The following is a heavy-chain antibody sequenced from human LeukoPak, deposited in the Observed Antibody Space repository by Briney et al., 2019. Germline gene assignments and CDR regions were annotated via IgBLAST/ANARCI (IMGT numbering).Heavy chain of an antibody. D-gene: IGHD5-18*01. CDR3: ARVAIQLAFDI. CDR2: IYSSGRT. J-gene: IGHJ3*02. CDR1: GDSISSGSYY. V-gene: IGHV4-61*02. Sequence: SETLSLTCTVSGDSISSGSYYWSWIRQPAGEGLEWIGRIYSSGRTHYSPSLKSRVAISVDTSKNRFSLRLSSVTAADTAVYYCARVAIQLAFDIWGQGTMVTVSS.